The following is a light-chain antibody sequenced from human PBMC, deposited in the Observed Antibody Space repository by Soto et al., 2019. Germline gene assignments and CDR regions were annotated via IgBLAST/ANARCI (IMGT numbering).Light chain of an antibody. V-gene: IGLV3-21*02. CDR3: QAWDTSSDPVV. CDR2: DDH. Sequence: SSELTQPPSVSVAPGQTATITCGGSNSGGKSVHWYQQKPGQAPILVIYDDHDRPSGIPERFSGSNSGNTATLTITRVQAGDEADFYCQAWDTSSDPVVFGGGTKLTVL. CDR1: NSGGKS. J-gene: IGLJ2*01.